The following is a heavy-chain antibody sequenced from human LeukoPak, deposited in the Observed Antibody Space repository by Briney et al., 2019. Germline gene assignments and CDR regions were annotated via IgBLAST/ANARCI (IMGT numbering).Heavy chain of an antibody. D-gene: IGHD3-10*01. Sequence: GGSLRLSCAGSRFTLSTYSMNWVRQAPGRGLEWISYISSGSTTIYYADSVKGRFTISRDNAKNSLYLQMNSLRAEDTAVYYCASSILLWFGEPTALDYWGQGTLVTVSS. CDR3: ASSILLWFGEPTALDY. J-gene: IGHJ4*02. CDR1: RFTLSTYS. CDR2: ISSGSTTI. V-gene: IGHV3-48*04.